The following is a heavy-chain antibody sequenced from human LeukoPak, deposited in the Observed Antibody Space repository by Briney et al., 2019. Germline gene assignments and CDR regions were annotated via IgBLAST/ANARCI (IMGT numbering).Heavy chain of an antibody. V-gene: IGHV3-30-3*01. D-gene: IGHD4-23*01. CDR1: GDSISSYY. Sequence: LSLTCTVSGDSISSYYWSWIRQPPGKGLEWVAVISYDGSKKYYADSVKGRFTISRDNPKNTLYLQMNSLRAEDTAVYYCGRGAYGGLDYWGQGTLVTVSS. CDR3: GRGAYGGLDY. CDR2: ISYDGSKK. J-gene: IGHJ4*02.